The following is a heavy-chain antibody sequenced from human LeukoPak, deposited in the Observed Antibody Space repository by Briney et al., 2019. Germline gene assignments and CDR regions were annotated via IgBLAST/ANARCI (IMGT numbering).Heavy chain of an antibody. V-gene: IGHV3-11*04. CDR2: ISSSGSTI. CDR1: GFTFSDYY. CDR3: ASLGRYYYGSGSYYTPYFDY. J-gene: IGHJ4*02. D-gene: IGHD3-10*01. Sequence: GGSLRLSCAASGFTFSDYYMSWIRQAPGKGLEWVSYISSSGSTIYYADSVKGRFTISRDNAKNSLYLQMNSLRAEDTAVYYCASLGRYYYGSGSYYTPYFDYCGQGTLVTVSS.